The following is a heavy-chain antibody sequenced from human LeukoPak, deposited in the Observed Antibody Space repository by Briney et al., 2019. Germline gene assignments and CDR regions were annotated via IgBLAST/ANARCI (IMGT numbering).Heavy chain of an antibody. CDR1: GFTFSSYW. V-gene: IGHV3-74*01. D-gene: IGHD3-10*01. J-gene: IGHJ6*03. CDR3: AREGGPSRYGSGSYYFLYPYCYYYMDV. CDR2: IKSDGSYT. Sequence: PGGSLRLSCAASGFTFSSYWMHWVRQAPGKGLVWVSRIKSDGSYTTYADSVKGRFTISRDNAKNSLYLQMNSLRAEDTAVYYCAREGGPSRYGSGSYYFLYPYCYYYMDVWGKGTTVTISS.